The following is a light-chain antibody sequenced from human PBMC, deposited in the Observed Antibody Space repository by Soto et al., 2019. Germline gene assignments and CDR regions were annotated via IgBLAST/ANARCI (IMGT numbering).Light chain of an antibody. CDR3: SSLTSSGSLI. CDR2: EVT. J-gene: IGLJ2*01. Sequence: QSVLTQPASVSGSPGQSITISCTGTSSDVGGYNFVSWYQQHPGKAPKLLIYEVTNRPAGVFNRFSGAKSGNTAALTISGLQAEDEGDYYCSSLTSSGSLIFGGGTKLTVL. V-gene: IGLV2-14*01. CDR1: SSDVGGYNF.